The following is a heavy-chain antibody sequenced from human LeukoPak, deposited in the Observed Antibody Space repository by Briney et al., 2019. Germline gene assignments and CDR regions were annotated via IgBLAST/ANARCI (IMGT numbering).Heavy chain of an antibody. CDR2: IGTSGGGT. V-gene: IGHV3-23*01. CDR1: GFTFYSYA. D-gene: IGHD3-22*01. J-gene: IGHJ4*02. Sequence: PGGSLRLSCAASGFTFYSYAMSWVRQAPGKGLEWVSAIGTSGGGTHYADSGKGRFTIFRDTSKNTLYLKMNSLRAEDTAVYYCAKVGYYDSSGYPLYSDYFDYWGQGTLVTVSS. CDR3: AKVGYYDSSGYPLYSDYFDY.